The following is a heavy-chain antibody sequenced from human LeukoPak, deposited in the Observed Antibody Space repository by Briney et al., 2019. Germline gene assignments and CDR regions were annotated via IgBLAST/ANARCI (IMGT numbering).Heavy chain of an antibody. J-gene: IGHJ4*02. CDR1: GFTFSSYG. CDR2: IRYDGSNK. Sequence: GGSLRLSCAASGFTFSSYGMHWVRQAPGKGLEWVAFIRYDGSNKYYADSVKGRFTISRDNSKNTLYLQMNSLRAEDTAVYYCAKDLLQIQLWEDYWGQGTLVTVSS. CDR3: AKDLLQIQLWEDY. V-gene: IGHV3-30*02. D-gene: IGHD5-18*01.